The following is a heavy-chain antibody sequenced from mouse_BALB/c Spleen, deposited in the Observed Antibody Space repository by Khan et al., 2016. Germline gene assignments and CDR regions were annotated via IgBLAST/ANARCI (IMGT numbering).Heavy chain of an antibody. CDR2: ISYSGST. V-gene: IGHV3-8*02. CDR1: GDSITSGY. CDR3: ARSSTRITGTWFAY. J-gene: IGHJ3*01. Sequence: EVQLVESGPSLVKPSQTLSLTCSVTGDSITSGYWNWIRKFPGNKLEYMGYISYSGSTYYNPSLKSRISITRDTSKNQYYLQLNSVTTEDTATYYCARSSTRITGTWFAYWGQGTMVTVSA. D-gene: IGHD2-4*01.